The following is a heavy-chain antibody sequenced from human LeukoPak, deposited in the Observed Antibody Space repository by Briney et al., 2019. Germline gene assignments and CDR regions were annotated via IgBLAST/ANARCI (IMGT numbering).Heavy chain of an antibody. CDR1: GFTVSSNY. Sequence: GGSLRLSCAASGFTVSSNYMSWVRQAPGKGLEWVSVIYSGDNTYYADSVKGRFTISRDNSKNTLYLQMNSLRAEDTAVYYCARDRDVVVGFDYWGQGTLVTVSS. V-gene: IGHV3-66*02. J-gene: IGHJ4*02. CDR2: IYSGDNT. D-gene: IGHD2-21*01. CDR3: ARDRDVVVGFDY.